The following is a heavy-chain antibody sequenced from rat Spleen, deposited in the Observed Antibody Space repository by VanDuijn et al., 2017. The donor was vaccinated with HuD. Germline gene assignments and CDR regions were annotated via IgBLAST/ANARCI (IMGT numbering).Heavy chain of an antibody. CDR2: ISPSGGGT. CDR3: ARQDTSGYSNWFTY. J-gene: IGHJ3*01. Sequence: EVQLVESGGGLVQPGRSLQLSCAASGFTFNNYDMAWVRQTPTKGLEWVASISPSGGGTYYRDSVKGRFTVSRDKARGTQYLQMDSLRSEDTATYYCARQDTSGYSNWFTYWGQGTLVTVSS. D-gene: IGHD4-3*01. V-gene: IGHV5S13*01. CDR1: GFTFNNYD.